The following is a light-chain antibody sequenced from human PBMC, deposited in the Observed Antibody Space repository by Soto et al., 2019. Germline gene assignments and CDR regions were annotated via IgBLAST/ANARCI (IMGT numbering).Light chain of an antibody. Sequence: EIVLTQSPATLSLSPGERATLSFRASQSVSSSYLAWYQQKPGQAPRLLIYGASSRATGIPDRFSGSGPGTDFTLTISSLQAEDVAVYYCQQCHDWPPWTFGQGTKVDIK. V-gene: IGKV3D-20*02. CDR1: QSVSSSY. CDR2: GAS. J-gene: IGKJ1*01. CDR3: QQCHDWPPWT.